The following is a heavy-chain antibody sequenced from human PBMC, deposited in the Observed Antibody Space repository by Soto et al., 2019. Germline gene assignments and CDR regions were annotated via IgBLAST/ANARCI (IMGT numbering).Heavy chain of an antibody. Sequence: GGSLRLSCAASGFTFSSYGMHWVRQAPGKGLEWVAVIWYDGSNKYFADSVKGRFTISRDNSKNTLYLQMNSLRAEDTAVYYCARASIGVVVVPADFDYWGQGTLVTVSS. CDR1: GFTFSSYG. CDR2: IWYDGSNK. J-gene: IGHJ4*02. CDR3: ARASIGVVVVPADFDY. V-gene: IGHV3-33*01. D-gene: IGHD2-2*01.